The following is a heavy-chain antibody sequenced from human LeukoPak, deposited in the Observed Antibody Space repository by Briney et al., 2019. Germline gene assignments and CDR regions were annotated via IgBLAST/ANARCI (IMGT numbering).Heavy chain of an antibody. J-gene: IGHJ4*02. V-gene: IGHV3-74*01. CDR3: ARDKGFYSTTWSDYFDY. CDR2: INSDGSST. Sequence: PGGSLRLSCAASGFTVSSYWMHWVRQAPGKGLVWVSRINSDGSSTNYADSVKGRFTISRDNAKNSLYLQMNSLRAEDTAVYYCARDKGFYSTTWSDYFDYWGQGTLVTVSS. CDR1: GFTVSSYW. D-gene: IGHD2-2*01.